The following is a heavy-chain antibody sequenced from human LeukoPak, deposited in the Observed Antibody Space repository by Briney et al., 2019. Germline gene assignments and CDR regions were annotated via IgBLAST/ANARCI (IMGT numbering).Heavy chain of an antibody. CDR3: ARYLYYGSGSSARCDY. J-gene: IGHJ4*02. V-gene: IGHV4-34*01. Sequence: SETLSLTCAVYGGSFSGYYWSWIRQPPGKGLEWIGEINHSGSTNYNPSLKSRVTISVDTSKNQFSLKLSSVTAADTAVYYCARYLYYGSGSSARCDYWGQGTLVTVSS. CDR1: GGSFSGYY. CDR2: INHSGST. D-gene: IGHD3-10*01.